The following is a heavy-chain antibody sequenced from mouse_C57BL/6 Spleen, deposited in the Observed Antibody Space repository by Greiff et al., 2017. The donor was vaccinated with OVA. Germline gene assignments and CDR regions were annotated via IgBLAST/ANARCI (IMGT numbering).Heavy chain of an antibody. CDR3: ARRDDDYDWYFGV. CDR1: GYTFTSYW. V-gene: IGHV1-7*01. D-gene: IGHD2-4*01. CDR2: INPSSGYT. J-gene: IGHJ1*03. Sequence: VQLQQSGAELAKPGASVKLSCKASGYTFTSYWMHWVKQRPGQGLEWIGYINPSSGYTKYNQKFKDKATLTADKSSSTAYMQLSSLTYEDSAVYYCARRDDDYDWYFGVWGTGTTVTVSS.